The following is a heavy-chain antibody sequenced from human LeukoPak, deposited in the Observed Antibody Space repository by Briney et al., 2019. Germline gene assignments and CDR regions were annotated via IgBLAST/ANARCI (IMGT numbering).Heavy chain of an antibody. CDR3: GRAFPPLRTAAAGDY. CDR2: ISYRTSHI. Sequence: GGSLRLSCTASGSTFSDCDMNWFRQAPGKGLEWVSSISYRTSHIYYADSVKGRFTISRDNAKNSLYLQMDSLRAEDTAVYFCGRAFPPLRTAAAGDYWGQGTLVTVSS. D-gene: IGHD6-13*01. J-gene: IGHJ4*02. V-gene: IGHV3-21*01. CDR1: GSTFSDCD.